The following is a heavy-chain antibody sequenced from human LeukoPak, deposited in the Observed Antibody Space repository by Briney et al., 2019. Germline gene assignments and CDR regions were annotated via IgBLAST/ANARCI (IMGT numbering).Heavy chain of an antibody. CDR1: GFTFSSYS. V-gene: IGHV3-21*01. J-gene: IGHJ4*02. CDR2: ISSSSSYI. D-gene: IGHD2-2*02. CDR3: ARGGVSIVVVPAAIPFDY. Sequence: GGSLRLSCAASGFTFSSYSMNWVRQAPGKGLEWVSSISSSSSYIYYADSVKGRFTISRDNAKNSLYLQMNSLRAEDTAVCYCARGGVSIVVVPAAIPFDYWGQGTLVTVSS.